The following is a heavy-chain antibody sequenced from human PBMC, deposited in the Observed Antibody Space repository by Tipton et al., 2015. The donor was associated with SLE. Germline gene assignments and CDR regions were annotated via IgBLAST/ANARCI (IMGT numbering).Heavy chain of an antibody. CDR3: ARESDSPDV. CDR1: GYTSTNYQ. CDR2: INPDADYT. Sequence: QSGAEVKKPGASVKVSCKAYGYTSTNYQFHWVRRAPGQGLEWMGIINPDADYTTYAQNFQGRVTMTRDMSRNTVYMELSGLRSEDTAIYYCARESDSPDVWGQGTTVTVSS. V-gene: IGHV1-46*03. D-gene: IGHD2-15*01. J-gene: IGHJ6*02.